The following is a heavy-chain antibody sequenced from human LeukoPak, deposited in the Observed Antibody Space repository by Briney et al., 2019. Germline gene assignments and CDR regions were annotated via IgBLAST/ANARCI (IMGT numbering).Heavy chain of an antibody. Sequence: ASVKVSCKASGYTFTGYYMHWVRQAPGQGPEWMGRINPNSGGTNYAQKFQGRVTMTRDTSISTAYMELSRLRSDDTAVYYCASADTIFGVVIGSGAFDIWGQGTMVTVSS. CDR3: ASADTIFGVVIGSGAFDI. J-gene: IGHJ3*02. V-gene: IGHV1-2*06. D-gene: IGHD3-3*01. CDR1: GYTFTGYY. CDR2: INPNSGGT.